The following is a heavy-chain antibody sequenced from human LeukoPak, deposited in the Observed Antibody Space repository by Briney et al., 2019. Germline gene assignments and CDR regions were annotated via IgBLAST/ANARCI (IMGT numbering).Heavy chain of an antibody. CDR2: ISWNSGSI. Sequence: SGGSLRLSCAASGFTFNDYAMHWVRQAPGKGLEWVSGISWNSGSIGYADSVKGRFTISRDNAKNSLYLQMNSLRAEDTAVYYCAKDERDMVLGVIITMLDYWGQGTLVTVSS. CDR3: AKDERDMVLGVIITMLDY. CDR1: GFTFNDYA. J-gene: IGHJ4*02. D-gene: IGHD3-10*01. V-gene: IGHV3-9*01.